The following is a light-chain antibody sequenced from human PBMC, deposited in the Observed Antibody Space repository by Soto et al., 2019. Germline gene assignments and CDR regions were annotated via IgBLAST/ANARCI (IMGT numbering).Light chain of an antibody. CDR1: QSVSSR. CDR2: GAS. CDR3: QQYNNWPLT. V-gene: IGKV3-15*01. J-gene: IGKJ2*01. Sequence: EIVMTQSPATLSVSPGERATLSCRPSQSVSSRLAWYQQKPGQAPRLLIYGASTRATGIPARFSGGGSGTEFTLTISSLQSEDFAVYYCQQYNNWPLTFGQGTKLEIK.